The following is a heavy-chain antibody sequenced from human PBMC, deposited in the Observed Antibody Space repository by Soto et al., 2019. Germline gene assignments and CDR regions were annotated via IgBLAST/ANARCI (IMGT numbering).Heavy chain of an antibody. D-gene: IGHD1-26*01. CDR2: MYDSGST. CDR1: GGAISSSY. J-gene: IGHJ6*02. CDR3: ARGSGNYYYYGLDV. Sequence: QVQLQESGPGLVKPSETLSLTCTVSGGAISSSYWSWIRQPPGQGLEWIGYMYDSGSTNYNPSLRSRVTLSVDTSKKQFSLKLSSVTAADTAVYYCARGSGNYYYYGLDVWGQGTTVTVSS. V-gene: IGHV4-59*01.